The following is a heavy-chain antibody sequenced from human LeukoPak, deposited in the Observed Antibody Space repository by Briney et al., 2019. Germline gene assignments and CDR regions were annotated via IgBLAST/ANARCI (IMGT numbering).Heavy chain of an antibody. V-gene: IGHV3-23*01. CDR2: ISGSGGST. D-gene: IGHD5-24*01. J-gene: IGHJ4*02. Sequence: GGSLRLSCAASGFTFSSYAMSWVRQAPGKGLEWVSAISGSGGSTYYADSVKGRFTISRDNYKNTMYLQMNCLRAEDTAVYYCAKATYTTGRWLQLNYWGQGTLVTVSS. CDR1: GFTFSSYA. CDR3: AKATYTTGRWLQLNY.